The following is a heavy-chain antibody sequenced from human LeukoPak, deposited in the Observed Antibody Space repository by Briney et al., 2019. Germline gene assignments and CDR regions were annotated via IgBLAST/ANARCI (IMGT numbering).Heavy chain of an antibody. Sequence: GGSLRLSCSASGFTFSSYAMHWVRQAPGKELEYVSTISSNGGTTYYADSVKGRFTISRDNSKNTLYLQMSSLRAEDTAVYYCVKGHDSSGYYLSYFDYWGQGALVTVSS. CDR2: ISSNGGTT. CDR1: GFTFSSYA. V-gene: IGHV3-64D*09. J-gene: IGHJ4*02. D-gene: IGHD3-22*01. CDR3: VKGHDSSGYYLSYFDY.